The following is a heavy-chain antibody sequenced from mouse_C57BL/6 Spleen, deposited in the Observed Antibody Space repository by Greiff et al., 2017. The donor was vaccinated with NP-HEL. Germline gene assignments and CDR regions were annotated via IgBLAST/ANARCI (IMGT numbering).Heavy chain of an antibody. CDR1: GYTFTSYW. V-gene: IGHV1-64*01. CDR2: IHPNSGST. CDR3: ARGAQAAWFAY. Sequence: QVQLKQPGAELVKPGASVKLSYKASGYTFTSYWMHWVKQRPGQGLEWIGMIHPNSGSTNYNEKFKSKATLTVDKSSSTAYMQLSSLTSEDSAVYYCARGAQAAWFAYWGQGTLVTVSA. D-gene: IGHD3-2*02. J-gene: IGHJ3*01.